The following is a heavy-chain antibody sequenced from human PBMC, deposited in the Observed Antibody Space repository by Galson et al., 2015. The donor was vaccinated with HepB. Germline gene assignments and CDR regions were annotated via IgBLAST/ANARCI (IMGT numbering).Heavy chain of an antibody. CDR3: AHRQYDSGGDRYVY. CDR2: FYWNDDE. Sequence: PALVKPTQPLTLTCTFSVFSLSSRGVGVGWIRQPPGKALEWLALFYWNDDESYSPSLKSRLTITKDASKNQVVLTMTNMDPVDTATYYCAHRQYDSGGDRYVYCGQGTLVAVSS. V-gene: IGHV2-5*01. J-gene: IGHJ4*02. CDR1: VFSLSSRGVG. D-gene: IGHD3-22*01.